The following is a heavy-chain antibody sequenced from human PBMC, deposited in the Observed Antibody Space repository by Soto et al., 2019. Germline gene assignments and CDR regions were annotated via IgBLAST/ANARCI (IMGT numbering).Heavy chain of an antibody. V-gene: IGHV4-39*01. J-gene: IGHJ4*02. CDR3: ARLTGAWLQVRIDY. CDR1: GGSISSSSYY. D-gene: IGHD5-12*01. CDR2: IYYSGST. Sequence: SETLSLTCTVSGGSISSSSYYWGWIRQPPGKGLEWIGSIYYSGSTYYNPSLKSRVTISVDTSKNQFSLKLSSVTAADTAVYYCARLTGAWLQVRIDYWGQGTLVTVSS.